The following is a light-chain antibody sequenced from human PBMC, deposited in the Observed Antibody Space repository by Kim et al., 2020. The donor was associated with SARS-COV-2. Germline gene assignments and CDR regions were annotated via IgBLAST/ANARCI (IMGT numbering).Light chain of an antibody. Sequence: EIVMTQSLATLSVSPGERATLSCRASQSVSSNLAWYQQKPGQAPRLLIYGASTRATGIPARFSGSGSGTEFTLTISSLQSEDFAVYYCQQYNNWPYTFAQGTKLEI. CDR3: QQYNNWPYT. V-gene: IGKV3-15*01. J-gene: IGKJ2*01. CDR2: GAS. CDR1: QSVSSN.